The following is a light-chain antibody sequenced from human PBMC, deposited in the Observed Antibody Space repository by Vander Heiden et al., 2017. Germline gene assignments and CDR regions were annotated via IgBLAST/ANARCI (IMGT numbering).Light chain of an antibody. CDR3: QQRSNWPPGFT. Sequence: EIVLTQSPATLSLSPGERPTLSCRASQSVSSYLAWYQQKPGQAPRLLIYDASNRATGIPARCSGSGSGTDFTLTISSLEPEDFAVYYCQQRSNWPPGFTFGPGTKVDIK. V-gene: IGKV3-11*01. CDR2: DAS. J-gene: IGKJ3*01. CDR1: QSVSSY.